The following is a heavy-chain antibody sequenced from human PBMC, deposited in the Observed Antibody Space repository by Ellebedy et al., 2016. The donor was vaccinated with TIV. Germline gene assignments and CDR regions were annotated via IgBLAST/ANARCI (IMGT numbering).Heavy chain of an antibody. CDR1: GFTFSNYW. J-gene: IGHJ4*02. CDR3: ARLTMVRGVITTFDY. D-gene: IGHD3-10*01. CDR2: IKQDGSEK. Sequence: GESLKISCAASGFTFSNYWMKWVRQAPGKGLEWVANIKQDGSEKYYVDSVKGRFTISRDNAKNSLYLQMNSLRAEDTAVYYCARLTMVRGVITTFDYWGQGTLVTVSS. V-gene: IGHV3-7*01.